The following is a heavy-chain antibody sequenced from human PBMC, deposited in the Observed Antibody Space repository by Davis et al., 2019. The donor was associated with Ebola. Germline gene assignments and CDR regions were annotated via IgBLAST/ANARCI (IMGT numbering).Heavy chain of an antibody. Sequence: SLKISCAASGFTFDDYAMHWVRQAPGKGLEWVSGISWNSGSIGYADSVKGRFTISRDNAKNSLYLQMNSLRAEDTAVYYCARVFKNAATYYYDSSGYPGDYWGQGTLVTVSS. D-gene: IGHD3-22*01. CDR3: ARVFKNAATYYYDSSGYPGDY. CDR1: GFTFDDYA. V-gene: IGHV3-9*01. J-gene: IGHJ4*02. CDR2: ISWNSGSI.